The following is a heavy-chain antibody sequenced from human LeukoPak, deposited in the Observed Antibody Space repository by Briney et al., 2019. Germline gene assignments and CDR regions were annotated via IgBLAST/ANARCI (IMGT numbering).Heavy chain of an antibody. J-gene: IGHJ4*02. V-gene: IGHV3-15*01. CDR2: IKSKTDGGTT. D-gene: IGHD3-10*01. Sequence: GGSLRLSCAASGFTFSNAWMSWVRQAPGKGLGWVGRIKSKTDGGTTDYAAPVKGRFTISRDDSKNTLYLQMNSLKTEDTAVYYCTTLITYYYGSGRDYWGQGTLVTVSS. CDR1: GFTFSNAW. CDR3: TTLITYYYGSGRDY.